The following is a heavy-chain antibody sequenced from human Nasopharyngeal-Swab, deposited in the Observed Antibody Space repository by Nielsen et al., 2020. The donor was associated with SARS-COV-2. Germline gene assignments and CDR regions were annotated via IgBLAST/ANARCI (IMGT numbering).Heavy chain of an antibody. CDR1: GYTFTSDG. CDR3: ASRYCTNGVCYVDY. CDR2: ISAYNGNT. V-gene: IGHV1-18*01. Sequence: ASVKVSCKASGYTFTSDGISWVRQAPGQGLEWMGWISAYNGNTNYAQKLQGRVTMTTDTSTSTAYMELSRLRSDDTAVYYCASRYCTNGVCYVDYWGQGTLVTVSS. D-gene: IGHD2-8*01. J-gene: IGHJ4*02.